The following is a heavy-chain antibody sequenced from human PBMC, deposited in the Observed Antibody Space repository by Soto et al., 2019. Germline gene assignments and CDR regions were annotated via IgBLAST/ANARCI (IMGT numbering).Heavy chain of an antibody. J-gene: IGHJ1*01. CDR3: ARAFYYYDSSGYRDEYFQH. V-gene: IGHV3-21*01. CDR1: GFTFSSYS. CDR2: ISSSSSYI. Sequence: PGGSLRLSCAASGFTFSSYSMNWVRQAPGKGLEWVSSISSSSSYIYYADSVKGRFTISRDNAKNSLYLQKNSLRAEDTAVYYCARAFYYYDSSGYRDEYFQHWGQGTLVTVSS. D-gene: IGHD3-22*01.